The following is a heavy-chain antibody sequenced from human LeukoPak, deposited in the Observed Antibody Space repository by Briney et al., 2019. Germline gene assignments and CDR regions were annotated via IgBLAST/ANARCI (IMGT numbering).Heavy chain of an antibody. CDR1: GFTFSSSG. Sequence: PGRSLRLSCAASGFTFSSSGMHWVRQAPGKGLEWVAVMWYDGANRYYADSVKGRFTISRDNSKNTLFLQMNSLRAEDTAVYYCARDRYSSARSYYMDVWGTGTTVTVSS. J-gene: IGHJ6*03. CDR3: ARDRYSSARSYYMDV. D-gene: IGHD6-25*01. CDR2: MWYDGANR. V-gene: IGHV3-33*01.